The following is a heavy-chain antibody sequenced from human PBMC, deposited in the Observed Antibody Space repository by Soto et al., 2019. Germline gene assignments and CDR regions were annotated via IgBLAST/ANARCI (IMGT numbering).Heavy chain of an antibody. J-gene: IGHJ5*02. CDR3: ARGMGVVIAARRGGHWFDP. CDR1: GGSFSGYY. Sequence: QVQLQQWGAGLLKPSETLSLTCAVYGGSFSGYYWSWIRQPPGKGLEWIGEINHSGSTNYNPSPKSRVTISVDTSKNQFSLKLSSVTAADTAVYYCARGMGVVIAARRGGHWFDPWGQGTLVTVSS. V-gene: IGHV4-34*01. D-gene: IGHD6-6*01. CDR2: INHSGST.